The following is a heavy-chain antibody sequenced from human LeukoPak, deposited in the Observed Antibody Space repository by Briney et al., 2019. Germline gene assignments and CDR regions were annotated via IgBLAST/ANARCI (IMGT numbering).Heavy chain of an antibody. D-gene: IGHD3-3*01. CDR2: ISYDGSNK. Sequence: GGSLRLSCAASGFTFSSYGMHWVRQAPGKGLEWVAVISYDGSNKYYADSVKGRFTISRDNSKNTLYLQMNSLRAEDTAVYYCAREGGYYDFWSGSYGMDVWGQGTTVTVSS. CDR1: GFTFSSYG. V-gene: IGHV3-30*03. CDR3: AREGGYYDFWSGSYGMDV. J-gene: IGHJ6*02.